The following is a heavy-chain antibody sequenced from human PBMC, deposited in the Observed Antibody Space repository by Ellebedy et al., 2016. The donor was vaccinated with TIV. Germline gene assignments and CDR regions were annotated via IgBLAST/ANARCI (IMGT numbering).Heavy chain of an antibody. CDR2: ISGSGSYI. V-gene: IGHV3-21*01. Sequence: GGSLRLSCAASGFTFSSYSMHWVRQAPGKGLEWVSSISGSGSYIYYADSVKGRFTISRDNAKNSLYLQMNSLRAEDTAVYYCARDRGYSSSIVECWFDPWGQGTLVTVSS. CDR3: ARDRGYSSSIVECWFDP. D-gene: IGHD6-13*01. J-gene: IGHJ5*02. CDR1: GFTFSSYS.